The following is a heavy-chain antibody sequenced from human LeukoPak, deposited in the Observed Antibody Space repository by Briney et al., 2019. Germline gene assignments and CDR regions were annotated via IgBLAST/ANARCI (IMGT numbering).Heavy chain of an antibody. V-gene: IGHV3-30*02. CDR1: GFTFSSYG. J-gene: IGHJ4*02. CDR3: AKSKVMVRGEYYFDY. CDR2: IRYDGSNK. D-gene: IGHD3-10*01. Sequence: GGSLRLSCAASGFTFSSYGMHWVRQAPGKGLEWVAFIRYDGSNKYYADSVKGRFTISRDNSKNTLYLQMNSLRAEDTAVYYCAKSKVMVRGEYYFDYWGQGTLVTVSS.